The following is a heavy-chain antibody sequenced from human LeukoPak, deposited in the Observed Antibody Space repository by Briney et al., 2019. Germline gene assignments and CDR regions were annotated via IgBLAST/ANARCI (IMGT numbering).Heavy chain of an antibody. J-gene: IGHJ4*02. CDR3: ARDKSNKGHDC. CDR1: GFTLSDYY. Sequence: GGSLRLSCAASGFTLSDYYMTWIRQAPGKGLEWVSYVSNGGSSSILYADSVKGRFTVFMDYAKNSLYLQMNSLRADDTGVYYCARDKSNKGHDCWGQGTLVTVSS. V-gene: IGHV3-11*01. CDR2: VSNGGSSSI.